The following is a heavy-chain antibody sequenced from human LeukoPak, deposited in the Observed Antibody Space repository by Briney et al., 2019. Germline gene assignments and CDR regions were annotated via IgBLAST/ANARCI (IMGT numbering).Heavy chain of an antibody. J-gene: IGHJ4*02. D-gene: IGHD3-10*01. CDR2: IKQDGSEK. Sequence: PGGSLRLSCAASGFSFSSYWMSWVRQAPGKGLEWVANIKQDGSEKYYVDSVKGRFTISRDNAKNSLYLDMNSLRAEDTAVYYCAKDREYYYGSGSYYGGRRTYFDYWGQGTLVTVSS. CDR3: AKDREYYYGSGSYYGGRRTYFDY. V-gene: IGHV3-7*03. CDR1: GFSFSSYW.